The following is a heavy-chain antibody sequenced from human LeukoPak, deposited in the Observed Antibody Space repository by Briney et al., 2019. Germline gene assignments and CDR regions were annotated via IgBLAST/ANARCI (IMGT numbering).Heavy chain of an antibody. D-gene: IGHD3-22*01. CDR1: GGSISSYY. CDR3: ATLSSGYSLGAFDI. CDR2: IYYSGST. V-gene: IGHV4-59*01. Sequence: SETLSLTCTVSGGSISSYYWSWIRQPPGKGLEWIGYIYYSGSTNYNPSLKSRVTISVDTSKNQFSLKLSSVTAADTAVYYCATLSSGYSLGAFDIWGQGTMVTVSS. J-gene: IGHJ3*02.